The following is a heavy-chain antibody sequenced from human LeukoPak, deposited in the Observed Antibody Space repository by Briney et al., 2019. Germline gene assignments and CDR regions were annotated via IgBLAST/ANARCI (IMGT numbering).Heavy chain of an antibody. D-gene: IGHD6-13*01. V-gene: IGHV1-18*01. CDR2: ISAYNGNT. J-gene: IGHJ4*02. CDR1: GGTFSSYA. CDR3: AIDPGIAAVGTSGDY. Sequence: ASVKVSCKASGGTFSSYAISWVRQAPGQGLEWMGWISAYNGNTNYAQKLQGRVTMTTDTSTSTAYMELRSLRSDDTAVYYCAIDPGIAAVGTSGDYWGQGTLVTVSS.